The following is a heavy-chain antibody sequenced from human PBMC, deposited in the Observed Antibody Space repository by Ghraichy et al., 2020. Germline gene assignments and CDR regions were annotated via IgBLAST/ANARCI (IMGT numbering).Heavy chain of an antibody. V-gene: IGHV3-23*01. J-gene: IGHJ4*02. CDR3: AKDQPLDILTGRDDDY. CDR1: GFTFSSYA. Sequence: GGSLRLSCAASGFTFSSYAMSWVRQAPGKGLEWVSAISGSGGSTYYADSVKGRFTISRDNSKNTLYLQMNSLRAEDTAVYYCAKDQPLDILTGRDDDYWGQGTLVTVSS. D-gene: IGHD3-9*01. CDR2: ISGSGGST.